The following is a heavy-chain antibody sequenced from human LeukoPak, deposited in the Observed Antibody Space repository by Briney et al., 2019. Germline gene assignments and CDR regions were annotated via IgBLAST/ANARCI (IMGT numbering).Heavy chain of an antibody. Sequence: ASVKVSCKASGYTFTDYYIHCVRQAPGQGLEWMGWIGPKNGDTHYAQKFQGRVTMTRDTSTSTVYMELSSLRSEDTAVYYCARDAIGGYSYGSIFDYWGQGTLVTVSS. D-gene: IGHD5-18*01. V-gene: IGHV1-2*02. CDR3: ARDAIGGYSYGSIFDY. CDR2: IGPKNGDT. J-gene: IGHJ4*02. CDR1: GYTFTDYY.